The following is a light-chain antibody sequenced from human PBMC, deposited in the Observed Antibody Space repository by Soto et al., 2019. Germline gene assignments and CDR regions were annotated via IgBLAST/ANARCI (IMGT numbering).Light chain of an antibody. V-gene: IGKV3-11*01. CDR2: DAS. CDR3: QHRSEWPVS. CDR1: RSVNSY. Sequence: ETALTQSPATLSVSPGERATLSCRASRSVNSYLAWYQQKPGRAPRLLISDASNRATGIPARFSGSGSGTDFTLTISSLEPEDFAVYYCQHRSEWPVSFGQGTRLEIK. J-gene: IGKJ5*01.